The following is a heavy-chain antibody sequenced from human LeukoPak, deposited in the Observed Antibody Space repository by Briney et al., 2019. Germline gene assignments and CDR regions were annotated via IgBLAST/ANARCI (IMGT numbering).Heavy chain of an antibody. CDR2: IYSGGST. CDR3: ASDYSYGPFDY. J-gene: IGHJ4*02. D-gene: IGHD5-18*01. CDR1: GFTVSSNY. Sequence: GGSLRLSCAASGFTVSSNYMSWVRQAPGKGLEWVSVIYSGGSTYYADSVKGRLTISRDNSKNTLYLQMNSLRAEDTAVYYCASDYSYGPFDYWGQGTLVTVSS. V-gene: IGHV3-53*01.